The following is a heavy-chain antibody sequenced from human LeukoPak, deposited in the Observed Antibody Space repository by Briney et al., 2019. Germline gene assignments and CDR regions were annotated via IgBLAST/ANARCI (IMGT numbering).Heavy chain of an antibody. CDR1: GFTFSDYY. Sequence: PGGSLRLSCAASGFTFSDYYMSWIRQAPGKGLEWVSYISSSGSTIYYADSVKGRFTISRDNSKNTLYLQMNSLRAEDTAVYYCAKESYVNYYYYYMDVWGKGTTVTISS. V-gene: IGHV3-11*04. CDR2: ISSSGSTI. D-gene: IGHD3-10*02. CDR3: AKESYVNYYYYYMDV. J-gene: IGHJ6*03.